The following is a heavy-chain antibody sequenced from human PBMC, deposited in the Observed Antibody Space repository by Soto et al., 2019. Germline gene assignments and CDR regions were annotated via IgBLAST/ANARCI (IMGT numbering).Heavy chain of an antibody. D-gene: IGHD3-16*01. CDR3: ARDPWAADY. J-gene: IGHJ4*02. CDR2: IYSGGST. V-gene: IGHV3-66*01. CDR1: GFTVSTKY. Sequence: PGGSLSLSCAASGFTVSTKYMRWVRQAPGKGLEWVSVIYSGGSTFYADSVRGRFTISRDNSKNTVNLQMNSLRAEGTAVYYCARDPWAADYWGQGTLVTVSS.